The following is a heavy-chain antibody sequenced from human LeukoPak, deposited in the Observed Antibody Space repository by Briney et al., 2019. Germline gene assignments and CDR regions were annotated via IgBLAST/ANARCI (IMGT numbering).Heavy chain of an antibody. CDR1: GGSFSGYY. CDR3: ARLINTMVRGVITSYYYYYMDV. J-gene: IGHJ6*03. D-gene: IGHD3-10*01. Sequence: PSETLSLTCAVYGGSFSGYYWSWIRQPPGKGLEWIGEINYSGSTNYNPSLKSRVTISVDTSKNQFSLKLSSVTAADTAVYYCARLINTMVRGVITSYYYYYMDVWGKGTTVTISS. CDR2: INYSGST. V-gene: IGHV4-34*01.